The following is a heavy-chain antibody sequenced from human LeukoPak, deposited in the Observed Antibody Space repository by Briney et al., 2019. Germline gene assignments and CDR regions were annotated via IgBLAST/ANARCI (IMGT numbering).Heavy chain of an antibody. Sequence: PGGSLRLSCAASGFTFTSYSMNWVRQAPGKGLEWVSSISGSSTFIYYADSVKGRFTISRDNSKNTLYLQMNSLRADDTAVYYCAKDGLTGYYTAWFDSWGQGTLVTVSS. D-gene: IGHD3-9*01. CDR1: GFTFTSYS. CDR2: ISGSSTFI. CDR3: AKDGLTGYYTAWFDS. V-gene: IGHV3-21*04. J-gene: IGHJ5*01.